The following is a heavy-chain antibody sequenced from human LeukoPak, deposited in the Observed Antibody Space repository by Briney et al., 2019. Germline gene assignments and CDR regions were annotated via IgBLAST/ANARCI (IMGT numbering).Heavy chain of an antibody. CDR3: ARALNPLTGTYYFDY. CDR1: GDSISSYY. J-gene: IGHJ4*02. CDR2: IYFSGST. Sequence: SETLSLTCTVSGDSISSYYWSWIRQPAGKGLEWIGRIYFSGSTNSNPSLTSRVTMSVDTSKNQFSLRLNSVTAADTAVYYCARALNPLTGTYYFDYWGQGTLVTVSS. V-gene: IGHV4-4*07.